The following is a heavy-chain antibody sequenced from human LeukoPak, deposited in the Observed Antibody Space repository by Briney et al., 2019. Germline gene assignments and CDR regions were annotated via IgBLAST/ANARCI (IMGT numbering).Heavy chain of an antibody. V-gene: IGHV3-23*01. CDR2: IGSSGDST. Sequence: GGSLRLSCAVSGLTFSNYGMSWVRQAPGKGLEWVSVIGSSGDSTYYADSVKGRFTISRDNSKNTLYLQMNGLRADDTAIYYCAKDDGNNAKLLLDYWGQGTLVTVSS. D-gene: IGHD2/OR15-2a*01. J-gene: IGHJ4*02. CDR1: GLTFSNYG. CDR3: AKDDGNNAKLLLDY.